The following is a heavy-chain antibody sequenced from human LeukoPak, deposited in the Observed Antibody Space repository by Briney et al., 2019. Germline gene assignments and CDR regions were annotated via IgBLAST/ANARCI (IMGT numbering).Heavy chain of an antibody. V-gene: IGHV4-59*01. Sequence: SETLSLTCTVSGGSFSSYYWSWIRQPPGKRLEWIGYIYYSGSADYNPSLKSRVTISIDTSKNQFSLNLSSVTAADTAMYYCASGSESWGLLTKFYFDIWGQGTLVTVSS. CDR3: ASGSESWGLLTKFYFDI. CDR1: GGSFSSYY. CDR2: IYYSGSA. D-gene: IGHD1-26*01. J-gene: IGHJ4*02.